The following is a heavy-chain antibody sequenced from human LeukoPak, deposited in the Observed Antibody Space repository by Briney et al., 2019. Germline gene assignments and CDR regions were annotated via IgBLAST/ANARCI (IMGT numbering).Heavy chain of an antibody. D-gene: IGHD6-6*01. J-gene: IGHJ4*02. CDR3: SREIIAARPDY. CDR2: ISAYNGNT. Sequence: ASVKVSCKASGYTFTSYGISWVRTAPGQGLEWMGWISAYNGNTNYAQKLQGRVTMTTDTSTSTAYMELRSLRSDDTAVYYCSREIIAARPDYWGQGTMVTVSS. V-gene: IGHV1-18*01. CDR1: GYTFTSYG.